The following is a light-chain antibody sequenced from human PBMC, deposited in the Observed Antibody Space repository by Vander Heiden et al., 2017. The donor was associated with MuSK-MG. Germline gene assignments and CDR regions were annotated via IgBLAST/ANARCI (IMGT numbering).Light chain of an antibody. V-gene: IGKV1D-43*01. CDR3: QQYDSDPPYT. J-gene: IGKJ2*01. CDR2: YAS. CDR1: QGISSY. Sequence: IRMTQSAFSLSASVGDRVTITCWASQGISSYLAWYQQKPAKAPKLFIYYASSLQSGVPSRFSGSGSGTDYTLTISILQPEDFASYYCQQYDSDPPYTFGQGTKMEIK.